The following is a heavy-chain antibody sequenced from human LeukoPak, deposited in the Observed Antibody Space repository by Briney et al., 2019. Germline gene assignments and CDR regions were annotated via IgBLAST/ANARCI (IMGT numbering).Heavy chain of an antibody. CDR3: ARDHKDYDYVWGSFLRYFDY. J-gene: IGHJ4*02. CDR2: IYHSGST. Sequence: SETLSLTCTVSGGSVSSSSYYWGWIRQPPGKGLEWIGSIYHSGSTYYNPSLKSRVTISVDTSKNQFSLKLSSVTAADTAVYYCARDHKDYDYVWGSFLRYFDYWGQGTLVTVSS. V-gene: IGHV4-39*07. D-gene: IGHD3-16*01. CDR1: GGSVSSSSYY.